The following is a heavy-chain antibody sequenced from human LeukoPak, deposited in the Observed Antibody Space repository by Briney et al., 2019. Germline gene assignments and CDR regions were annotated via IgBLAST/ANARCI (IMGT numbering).Heavy chain of an antibody. D-gene: IGHD3/OR15-3a*01. J-gene: IGHJ4*02. Sequence: SETLSLTCTVSGYSISSGYYWGWIRQPPGKGLEGIGSIYYTGNTYYNASLKSRVTISIDTSKNQISLRLTSVTATDTAMYYCARQTGSGLFTLPGGQGTLVTVSS. V-gene: IGHV4-38-2*02. CDR2: IYYTGNT. CDR3: ARQTGSGLFTLP. CDR1: GYSISSGYY.